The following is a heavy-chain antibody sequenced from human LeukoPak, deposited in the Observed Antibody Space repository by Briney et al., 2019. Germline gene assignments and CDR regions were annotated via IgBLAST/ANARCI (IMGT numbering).Heavy chain of an antibody. CDR3: AREVEMATQFDY. CDR1: RGSITPHY. J-gene: IGHJ4*02. Sequence: PSETLSLTCTVSRGSITPHYWSWIRQPAGKGLDWIGRISPTGSTNYNPSLNSRVTMSVDTSKNQLSLTLNSVTAADRTVYYCAREVEMATQFDYWGQGTLVTVSS. CDR2: ISPTGST. V-gene: IGHV4-4*07. D-gene: IGHD5-24*01.